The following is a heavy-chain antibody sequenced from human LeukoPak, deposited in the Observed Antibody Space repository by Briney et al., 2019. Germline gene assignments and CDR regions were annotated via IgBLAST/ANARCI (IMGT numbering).Heavy chain of an antibody. J-gene: IGHJ4*02. CDR1: GDSVSSNSAA. Sequence: SQTLSLTCAISGDSVSSNSAAWNWIRQSPSRGLEWLGRTYYRSKWHDDYSLSVKSRITINPDTSKNQFSLQLNSVTPEDTAVYYCARDVYSSGWLDYWGQGTLVTVSS. CDR3: ARDVYSSGWLDY. D-gene: IGHD6-19*01. V-gene: IGHV6-1*01. CDR2: TYYRSKWHD.